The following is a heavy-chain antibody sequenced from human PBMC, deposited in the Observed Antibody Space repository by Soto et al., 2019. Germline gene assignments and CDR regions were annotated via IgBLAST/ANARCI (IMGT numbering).Heavy chain of an antibody. Sequence: PSETLSLTCSVSRAFINSGGFYYSWIRQPPGKGLEWLGYIFHSGSTLYNPSLRGRLTLSADTSRKQLSLYLTSVTAADTAVYYCVRGGIAGHWFDPWGQGILVT. CDR1: RAFINSGGFY. CDR3: VRGGIAGHWFDP. J-gene: IGHJ5*02. CDR2: IFHSGST. D-gene: IGHD2-15*01. V-gene: IGHV4-31*03.